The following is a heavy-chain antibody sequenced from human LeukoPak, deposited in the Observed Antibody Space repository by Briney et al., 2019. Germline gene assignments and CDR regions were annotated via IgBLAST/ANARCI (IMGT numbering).Heavy chain of an antibody. D-gene: IGHD2-15*01. CDR2: IYSGGST. CDR3: ARDLVVVVAASFYYYGMDV. Sequence: GGSLRLSCAASGFTVSSNYMSWVRQAPGKGLEWVSVIYSGGSTYYADSVKGRFTISRHNSKNTLSLQMNSLRAEDTAVYYCARDLVVVVAASFYYYGMDVWGQGTTVTVSS. CDR1: GFTVSSNY. V-gene: IGHV3-53*04. J-gene: IGHJ6*02.